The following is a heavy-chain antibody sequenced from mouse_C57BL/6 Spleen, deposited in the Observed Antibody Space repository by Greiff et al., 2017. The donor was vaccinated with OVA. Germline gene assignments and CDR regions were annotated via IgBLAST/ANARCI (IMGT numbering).Heavy chain of an antibody. CDR3: ARGGSSFAWFAY. CDR1: GYTFTSYT. Sequence: QVQLQQSGAELARPGASVKMSCKASGYTFTSYTMHWVKQRPGQGLEWIGYINPSSGYTKYNQKFKDKATLTADKSSSTAYMQLSSLTSEDSAVDYCARGGSSFAWFAYWGQGTLVTVSA. V-gene: IGHV1-4*01. J-gene: IGHJ3*01. D-gene: IGHD1-1*01. CDR2: INPSSGYT.